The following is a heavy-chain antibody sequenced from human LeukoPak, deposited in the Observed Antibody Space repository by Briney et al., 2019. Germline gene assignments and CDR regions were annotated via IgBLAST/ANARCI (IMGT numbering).Heavy chain of an antibody. CDR2: ISTSDGTT. CDR3: AKGRTGFSYGYGIDY. Sequence: GGSLRLSWAASGFTFDDYGVSLGRPAPGKGPEWVSSISTSDGTTYYADSVKGRFTISRDNSKNTLYLQMNGLRAEDAAIYYCAKGRTGFSYGYGIDYWGQGTLVTVSS. J-gene: IGHJ4*02. D-gene: IGHD5-18*01. V-gene: IGHV3-23*01. CDR1: GFTFDDYG.